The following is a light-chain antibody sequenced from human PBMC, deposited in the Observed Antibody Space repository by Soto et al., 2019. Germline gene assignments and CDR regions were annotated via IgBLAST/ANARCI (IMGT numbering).Light chain of an antibody. J-gene: IGKJ1*01. Sequence: DIVMTQSPDSLAVSLGERATINCKSRQSVLYSSNNKNYLAWYQQKPGQDPKLLIYWASTRESGVPDRFSGSGSGTDFTITISSLQAEDVAVYYCQQYYSTPRTFGQGTKVEIK. V-gene: IGKV4-1*01. CDR1: QSVLYSSNNKNY. CDR3: QQYYSTPRT. CDR2: WAS.